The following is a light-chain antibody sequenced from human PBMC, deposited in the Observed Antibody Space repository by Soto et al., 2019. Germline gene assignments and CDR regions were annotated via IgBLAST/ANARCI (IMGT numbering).Light chain of an antibody. CDR1: QSVSSY. J-gene: IGKJ1*01. V-gene: IGKV3-11*01. Sequence: DILMTQSPSSLSSSVGDRVTITCRASQSVSSYLDWYQQKPGQAPRLLIYGASSRDSGIPDRFSGSGSGTDFTLSISRLEPEDFALYYCQQSASSPLTFGHGTKVDIK. CDR2: GAS. CDR3: QQSASSPLT.